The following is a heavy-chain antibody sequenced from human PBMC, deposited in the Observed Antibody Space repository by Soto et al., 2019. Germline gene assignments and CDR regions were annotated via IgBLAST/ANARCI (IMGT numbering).Heavy chain of an antibody. Sequence: QLQLQESGPGLVKPSETLSLTCTVSGGSISSSSYYWGWIRQPPGKGLEWIGSIYYSGSTYYNPSLNDRVTISVDTSKIQFSLKLSSVTAADTAVYYCARRPYSYGPRSAFDIWGQGTMVTVSS. V-gene: IGHV4-39*01. D-gene: IGHD5-18*01. J-gene: IGHJ3*02. CDR1: GGSISSSSYY. CDR2: IYYSGST. CDR3: ARRPYSYGPRSAFDI.